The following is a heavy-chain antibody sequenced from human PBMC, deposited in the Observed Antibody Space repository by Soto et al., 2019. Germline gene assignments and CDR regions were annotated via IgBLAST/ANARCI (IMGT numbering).Heavy chain of an antibody. CDR1: GGSVTRTSFY. V-gene: IGHV4-61*01. J-gene: IGHJ5*02. CDR3: VSDRPFSYAYDL. Sequence: PSETLSLTCTVSGGSVTRTSFYWSWIRQTPGKGLEWIGYFHYGGRTNYNPSLKSRVNISVDTSTNQSSLQLSSVTAADTALYCCVSDRPFSYAYDLWGQGTLVTVSS. CDR2: FHYGGRT. D-gene: IGHD3-16*01.